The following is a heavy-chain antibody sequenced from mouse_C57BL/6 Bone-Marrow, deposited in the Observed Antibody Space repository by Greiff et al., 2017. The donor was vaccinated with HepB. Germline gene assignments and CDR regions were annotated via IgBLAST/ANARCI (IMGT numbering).Heavy chain of an antibody. Sequence: EVKVVESEGGLVQPGSSMKLSCTASGFTFSDYYMAWVRQVPEKGLEWVANINYDGSSTYYLDSLKSRFIISRVNAKNILYLQMSSLKSEDTATYYCARDLIITTVVATGNWYFDVWGTGTTVTVSS. J-gene: IGHJ1*03. V-gene: IGHV5-16*01. CDR2: INYDGSST. CDR3: ARDLIITTVVATGNWYFDV. CDR1: GFTFSDYY. D-gene: IGHD1-1*01.